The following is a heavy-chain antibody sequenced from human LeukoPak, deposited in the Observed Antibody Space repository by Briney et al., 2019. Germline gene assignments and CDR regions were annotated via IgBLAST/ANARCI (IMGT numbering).Heavy chain of an antibody. D-gene: IGHD3-22*01. CDR2: ISSSGSTI. CDR3: AKDRSGSIRTRGEVDY. CDR1: GFTFSDYY. J-gene: IGHJ4*02. Sequence: GGSLRLSCAASGFTFSDYYMSWIRQAPGKGLEWVSYISSSGSTIYYADSVKGRFTISRDNAKNSLYLQMNSLRAEDTAVYYCAKDRSGSIRTRGEVDYWGQGTLVTVSS. V-gene: IGHV3-11*04.